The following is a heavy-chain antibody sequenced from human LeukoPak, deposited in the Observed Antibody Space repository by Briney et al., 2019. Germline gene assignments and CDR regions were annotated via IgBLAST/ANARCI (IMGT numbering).Heavy chain of an antibody. V-gene: IGHV3-30*03. CDR1: GFTFSNHG. CDR2: ISYDGSKK. J-gene: IGHJ4*02. CDR3: ARDRAWNYFDS. Sequence: GGSLRLSCAVSGFTFSNHGMHWLRQAPGKGLEWVAIISYDGSKKYYAESVKGRFTISRDNSDSTLYLQMNSLRTEDTALYYCARDRAWNYFDSWGQGTLVTVSP. D-gene: IGHD1-1*01.